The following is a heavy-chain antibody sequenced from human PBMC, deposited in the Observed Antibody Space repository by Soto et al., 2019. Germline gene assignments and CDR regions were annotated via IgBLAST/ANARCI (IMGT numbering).Heavy chain of an antibody. V-gene: IGHV1-69*01. CDR2: TVPVSGIE. Sequence: QVQLVQSGAEIKKPGSSVRVSCEASGGNFIDYAFSWVRQAPGQGLEWMGGTVPVSGIEDYAQKFQGRITFTADASTRTVYMELASLRSDDTAIYYCAGPVGGYQVLFGTWYGTRSDFWGQGTLVTVSS. CDR1: GGNFIDYA. CDR3: AGPVGGYQVLFGTWYGTRSDF. J-gene: IGHJ4*02. D-gene: IGHD6-13*01.